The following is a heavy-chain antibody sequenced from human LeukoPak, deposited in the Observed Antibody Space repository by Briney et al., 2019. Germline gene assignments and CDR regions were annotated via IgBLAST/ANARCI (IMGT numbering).Heavy chain of an antibody. V-gene: IGHV4-34*01. CDR2: MKDTGSA. CDR1: GGSFSDYY. D-gene: IGHD3-22*01. Sequence: SETLSLTCAVYGGSFSDYYWSWIRQTPGKGLEWIGQMKDTGSANYNPSHRSRVTISIDTPQKQFSLKLTSVTAADTAIYCCASTYYDTGGFSPFDYWSQGTLVTVSP. J-gene: IGHJ4*02. CDR3: ASTYYDTGGFSPFDY.